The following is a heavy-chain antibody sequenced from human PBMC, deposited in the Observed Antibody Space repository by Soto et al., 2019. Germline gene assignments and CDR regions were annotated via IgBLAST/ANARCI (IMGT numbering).Heavy chain of an antibody. CDR1: GFTFSSYW. J-gene: IGHJ6*02. V-gene: IGHV3-7*03. Sequence: GGSLRLSCAASGFTFSSYWMSWVRQAPGKGLEWVANIKQDGSEKYYVDSVKGRFTISRDNAKNSLYLQMNSLRAEDTAVYYCARKSSWDVDTAMAGNYYYHGMDVWGQGTTVTVSS. CDR2: IKQDGSEK. D-gene: IGHD5-18*01. CDR3: ARKSSWDVDTAMAGNYYYHGMDV.